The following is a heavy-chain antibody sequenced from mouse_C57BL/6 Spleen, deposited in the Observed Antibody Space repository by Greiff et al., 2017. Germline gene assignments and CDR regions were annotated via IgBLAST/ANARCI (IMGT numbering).Heavy chain of an antibody. D-gene: IGHD1-1*01. J-gene: IGHJ3*01. V-gene: IGHV1-80*01. CDR3: AKEDGSSYWFAY. Sequence: QVQLKESGAELVKPGASVKISCKASGYAFSSYWMNWVKQRPGKGLEWIGQIYPGDGDTNYNGKFKGKATLTADKSSSTAYMQLSSLTSEDSAVYFCAKEDGSSYWFAYWGQGTLVTVSA. CDR2: IYPGDGDT. CDR1: GYAFSSYW.